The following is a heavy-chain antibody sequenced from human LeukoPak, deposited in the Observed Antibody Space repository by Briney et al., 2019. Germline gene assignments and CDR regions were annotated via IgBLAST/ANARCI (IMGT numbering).Heavy chain of an antibody. CDR2: IKQDGSEK. D-gene: IGHD6-19*01. J-gene: IGHJ4*02. V-gene: IGHV3-7*01. Sequence: GGSLRLSCAASGFTFSSYWMSWVRQAPGKGLEWVANIKQDGSEKYYVDSVKGRFTISRDNAKNSLYLQMNSLRAEDTAVYYCASGSSGWYGGYYFDYWGQGTLVTVSS. CDR3: ASGSSGWYGGYYFDY. CDR1: GFTFSSYW.